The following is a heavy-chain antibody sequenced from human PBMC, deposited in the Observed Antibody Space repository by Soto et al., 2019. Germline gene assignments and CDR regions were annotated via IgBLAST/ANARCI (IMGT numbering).Heavy chain of an antibody. CDR3: ARARLVVEGRFDY. D-gene: IGHD3-22*01. J-gene: IGHJ4*02. Sequence: GGSLRLSCAASGFSFSDYYMNWIRQAPGKGLEWLSYISSTATYTNYADSVRGRFTISRDSAKNSLYLDMNALRAEDTAVYYCARARLVVEGRFDYWGQGTLVTVS. CDR1: GFSFSDYY. V-gene: IGHV3-11*06. CDR2: ISSTATYT.